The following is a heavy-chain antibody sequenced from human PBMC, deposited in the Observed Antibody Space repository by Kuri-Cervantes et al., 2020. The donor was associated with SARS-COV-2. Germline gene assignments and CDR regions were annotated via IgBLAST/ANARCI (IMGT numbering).Heavy chain of an antibody. V-gene: IGHV3-11*04. Sequence: GESLKISCAASGFTFSDYYMSWIHQAPGKGLEWVSYISSSGSTIYYADSVKGRFTISRDNSKNTLYLQMNSLRAEDTAVYYCARDPPDSSGYWSGSFDIWGQGTMVTVSS. CDR3: ARDPPDSSGYWSGSFDI. CDR2: ISSSGSTI. J-gene: IGHJ3*02. D-gene: IGHD3-22*01. CDR1: GFTFSDYY.